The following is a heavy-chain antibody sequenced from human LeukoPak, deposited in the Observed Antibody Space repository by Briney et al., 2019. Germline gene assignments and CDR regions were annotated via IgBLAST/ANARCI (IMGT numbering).Heavy chain of an antibody. Sequence: GGSLRLSCAASGFTFHNNGMSWVRPAPGKGLEWVSAISGSSRSTYHADSVRGRFTISRDNSKNTLYLQMNSLRAEDTAVYYCAKDQYCTSTSCYVGYWGQGTLVTVSS. J-gene: IGHJ4*02. CDR3: AKDQYCTSTSCYVGY. V-gene: IGHV3-23*01. D-gene: IGHD2-2*01. CDR1: GFTFHNNG. CDR2: ISGSSRST.